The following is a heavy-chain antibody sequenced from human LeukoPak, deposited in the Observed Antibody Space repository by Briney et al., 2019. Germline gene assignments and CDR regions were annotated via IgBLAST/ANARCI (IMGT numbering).Heavy chain of an antibody. V-gene: IGHV4-59*01. CDR1: GGSISSYY. D-gene: IGHD6-13*01. CDR3: ARVGAAAGFYYYYYMDV. CDR2: IYYSGST. J-gene: IGHJ6*03. Sequence: SSETLSLTCTVSGGSISSYYWSWIRQPPGKGLEWIGYIYYSGSTNYNPSLKSRVTISVDTSKNQFSLKLSSVTAADTAVYYCARVGAAAGFYYYYYMDVWGKGTTVTISS.